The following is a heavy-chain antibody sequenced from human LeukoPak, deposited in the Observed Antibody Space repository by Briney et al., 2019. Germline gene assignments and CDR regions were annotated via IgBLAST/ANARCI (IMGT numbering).Heavy chain of an antibody. CDR2: TYYRSKWYN. Sequence: SQTLSLTCAISGDSVSSNSAAWNWIRQSPSRGLEWLGRTYYRSKWYNDYAVSVKSRITINPDTSKNQFSLQLNSVTPEDTAVYYCARVRSFLCSSTSCYNKYYYYMDVWGKGTTVTVSS. CDR1: GDSVSSNSAA. V-gene: IGHV6-1*01. D-gene: IGHD2-2*02. J-gene: IGHJ6*03. CDR3: ARVRSFLCSSTSCYNKYYYYMDV.